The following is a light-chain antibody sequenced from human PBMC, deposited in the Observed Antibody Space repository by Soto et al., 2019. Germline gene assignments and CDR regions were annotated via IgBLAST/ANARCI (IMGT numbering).Light chain of an antibody. CDR3: QQYGSSPWT. V-gene: IGKV3-20*01. CDR2: GAS. J-gene: IGKJ1*01. CDR1: QSVSSTY. Sequence: EIVLTQSPGTLSLSPGERATLSFRASQSVSSTYLAWYQQKPGQAPRLLISGASSRATGIPDRFSGSGSGTDLTLTISRLEPEDFAVYYCQQYGSSPWTFGQGTKVDI.